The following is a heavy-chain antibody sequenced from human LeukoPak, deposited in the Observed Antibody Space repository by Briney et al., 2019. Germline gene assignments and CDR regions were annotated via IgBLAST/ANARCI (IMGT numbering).Heavy chain of an antibody. V-gene: IGHV3-48*03. Sequence: AGGSLRLSCAAPGFTFSSYEMNWVRQAPGKGLEWVSYISSSGSTIYYADSVKGRFTISRDNANNSLYLQMNSLRAEDTAVYYCARDLGYCSSTSCYLRPFYYFDYWGQGTLVTVSS. CDR1: GFTFSSYE. CDR3: ARDLGYCSSTSCYLRPFYYFDY. CDR2: ISSSGSTI. D-gene: IGHD2-2*01. J-gene: IGHJ4*02.